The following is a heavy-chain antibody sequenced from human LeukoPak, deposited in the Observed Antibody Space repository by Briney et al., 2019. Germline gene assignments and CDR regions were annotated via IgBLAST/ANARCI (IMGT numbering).Heavy chain of an antibody. V-gene: IGHV7-4-1*02. CDR1: GYTFTSYA. Sequence: ASVKVSCKASGYTFTSYALNWVRQAPGQGLEWMGWIYPNTGNPTYAQGFTGRFVFSLDTSVSTAYLQISSLKAEDTAVYYCARAYQPLGGLSFPDYWGQGTLVTVSS. CDR2: IYPNTGNP. J-gene: IGHJ4*02. CDR3: ARAYQPLGGLSFPDY. D-gene: IGHD3-16*02.